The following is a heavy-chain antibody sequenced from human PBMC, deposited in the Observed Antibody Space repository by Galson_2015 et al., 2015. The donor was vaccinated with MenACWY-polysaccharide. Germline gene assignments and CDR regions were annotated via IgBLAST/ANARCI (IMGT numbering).Heavy chain of an antibody. Sequence: PALVKPTQTLTLTCTYSGFSLSTSGMRVSWIRQPPGKALEWLARIDWDDDEFYSTSLKTRLTISKDTSKNQVVLTMTNMDPVDTATYYCARTMDTHLGGYWFDPWGQGTLVTVSS. J-gene: IGHJ5*02. V-gene: IGHV2-70*04. D-gene: IGHD5-18*01. CDR1: GFSLSTSGMR. CDR3: ARTMDTHLGGYWFDP. CDR2: IDWDDDE.